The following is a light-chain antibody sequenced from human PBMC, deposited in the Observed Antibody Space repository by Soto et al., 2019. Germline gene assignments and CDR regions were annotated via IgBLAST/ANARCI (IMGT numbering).Light chain of an antibody. V-gene: IGKV1-5*03. J-gene: IGKJ4*01. CDR3: IQDYNYPLT. Sequence: DIQMTQSPSTLSASVGDRVTITCRASQSVSTWLAWYQQKPGKAPQVLISMASTLESGAPSRFSGSGSGTELTITINSLQPDDFEMYYCIQDYNYPLTFGGGTKVDIK. CDR1: QSVSTW. CDR2: MAS.